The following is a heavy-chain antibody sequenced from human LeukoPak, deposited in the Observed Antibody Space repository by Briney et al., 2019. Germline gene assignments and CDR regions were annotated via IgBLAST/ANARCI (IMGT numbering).Heavy chain of an antibody. CDR3: ARWDPSFDAFSDAFDI. CDR2: IYYSGST. J-gene: IGHJ3*02. D-gene: IGHD3-9*01. V-gene: IGHV4-59*01. CDR1: GDSISNYY. Sequence: PSETLSLTCTVSGDSISNYYWSWIRQPPGKGLEWIGYIYYSGSTNYNPSLKSRVTISVDTSKNHFYLKLRSVAAAVTAVYYCARWDPSFDAFSDAFDIWGQGTMVTVSS.